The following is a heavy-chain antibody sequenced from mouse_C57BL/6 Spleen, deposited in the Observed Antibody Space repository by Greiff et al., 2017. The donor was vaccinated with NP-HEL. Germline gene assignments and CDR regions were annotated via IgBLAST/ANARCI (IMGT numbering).Heavy chain of an antibody. CDR3: ARHEGSNYLRPTVWYFDV. D-gene: IGHD2-5*01. CDR1: GFTFSSYG. CDR2: ISSGGSYT. J-gene: IGHJ1*03. Sequence: EVQLVESGGDLVKPGGSLKLSCAASGFTFSSYGMSWVRQTPDKRLEWVATISSGGSYTYYPDSVKGRFTISRDNAKNTLYLQMSSLKSEDTAMYYCARHEGSNYLRPTVWYFDVWGTGTTVTVSS. V-gene: IGHV5-6*01.